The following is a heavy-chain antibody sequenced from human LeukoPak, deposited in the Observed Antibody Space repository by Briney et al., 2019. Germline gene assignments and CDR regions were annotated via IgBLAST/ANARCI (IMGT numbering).Heavy chain of an antibody. CDR2: IRCKTYGGTT. CDR3: NRSEYTYYYDGSGYLIDY. D-gene: IGHD3-22*01. Sequence: GGPLRLSCTASGFTFRDYALTWVRQAPGKGLEGLGFIRCKTYGGTTKLAASVEGIFTISRDDSKSIAYLQLNSLKTEETAVYYCNRSEYTYYYDGSGYLIDYWGQGTLVTVSS. CDR1: GFTFRDYA. J-gene: IGHJ4*02. V-gene: IGHV3-49*04.